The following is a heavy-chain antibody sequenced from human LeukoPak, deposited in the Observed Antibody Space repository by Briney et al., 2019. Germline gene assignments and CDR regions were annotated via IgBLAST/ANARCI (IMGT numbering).Heavy chain of an antibody. Sequence: SETLSLTCTVSGGSISSYYWSWIRQPPGKGLEWIGYIYDSGSTNYNPSLKSRVTISVDTSKNQFSLKLSSVTAADTAVYYCARARDSSGYSVFFDYWGQGTLVTVSP. D-gene: IGHD3-22*01. CDR1: GGSISSYY. J-gene: IGHJ4*02. V-gene: IGHV4-59*01. CDR2: IYDSGST. CDR3: ARARDSSGYSVFFDY.